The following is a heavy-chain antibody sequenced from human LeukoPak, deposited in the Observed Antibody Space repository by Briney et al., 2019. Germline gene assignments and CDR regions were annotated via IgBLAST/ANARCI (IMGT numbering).Heavy chain of an antibody. CDR3: ARGLQYCSSTGCLGRFDP. J-gene: IGHJ5*02. CDR2: INHSGST. CDR1: GGSFSGYY. D-gene: IGHD2-2*01. Sequence: PSETLSLTCAVYGGSFSGYYWSWIRQPPGKGLEWIGEINHSGSTNYNPSLKSRVTISVDTSKNQFSLKLSSVTAADTAAYYCARGLQYCSSTGCLGRFDPWGQGTLVTVSS. V-gene: IGHV4-34*01.